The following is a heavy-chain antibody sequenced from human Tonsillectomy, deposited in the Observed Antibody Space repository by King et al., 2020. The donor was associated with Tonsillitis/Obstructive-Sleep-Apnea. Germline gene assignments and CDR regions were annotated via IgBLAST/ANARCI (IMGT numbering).Heavy chain of an antibody. CDR3: ARSLGVWSGTAYYYYGMAV. D-gene: IGHD6-13*01. CDR1: GGSISSGGYY. Sequence: VQLQESGPGLVKPSQTLSLTCSVSGGSISSGGYYWTWVRQHPGKGLEWIGYIYYSGSTNYNPSIQSRVTMSVDSPKNQLSLKLTALTAADTAVYYCARSLGVWSGTAYYYYGMAVWGQGTTVIVSS. J-gene: IGHJ6*02. CDR2: IYYSGST. V-gene: IGHV4-31*03.